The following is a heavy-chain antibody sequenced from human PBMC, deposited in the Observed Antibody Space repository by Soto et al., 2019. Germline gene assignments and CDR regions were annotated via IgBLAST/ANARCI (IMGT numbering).Heavy chain of an antibody. CDR2: IDPSDSYT. D-gene: IGHD6-19*01. CDR1: GYSFTSYW. CDR3: ASWYSSGWYRDTYYYYGMDV. Sequence: GESLKISCKGSGYSFTSYWISWVRQMPGKGLEWMGRIDPSDSYTNYSPSFQGHVTISADKSISTAYLQWSSLKASDTAMYYCASWYSSGWYRDTYYYYGMDVWGQGTTVTVSS. V-gene: IGHV5-10-1*01. J-gene: IGHJ6*02.